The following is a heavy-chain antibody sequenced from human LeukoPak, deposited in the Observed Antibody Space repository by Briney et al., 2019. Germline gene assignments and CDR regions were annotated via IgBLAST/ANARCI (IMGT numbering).Heavy chain of an antibody. CDR1: GFTLSTYG. J-gene: IGHJ5*02. CDR2: IWHDGSNK. Sequence: PGGSLRLSCAASGFTLSTYGMHWVRQAPGKGLEWVAVIWHDGSNKYYADSVKGRFSISRGNPKNTLYLQMNGLRAEDTAVYYCARDLYVGSGRSYIAHWGQGTLVTASS. V-gene: IGHV3-33*01. CDR3: ARDLYVGSGRSYIAH. D-gene: IGHD3-10*01.